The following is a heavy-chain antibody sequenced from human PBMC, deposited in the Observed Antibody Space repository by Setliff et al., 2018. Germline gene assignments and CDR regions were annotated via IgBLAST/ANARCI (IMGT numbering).Heavy chain of an antibody. CDR2: TDWDDDK. Sequence: SGPTLVNPTQTLTLTCTFSGCSLTPGVGVGWIRQPPGKALEWLARTDWDDDKYYTPSLKTRLTICKDTSKNKVVLTMTNMDPVDTAVYYCARSRGVTMATQYFDYWGQGTLVTVSS. V-gene: IGHV2-70*06. CDR3: ARSRGVTMATQYFDY. D-gene: IGHD3-10*01. J-gene: IGHJ4*02. CDR1: GCSLTPGVG.